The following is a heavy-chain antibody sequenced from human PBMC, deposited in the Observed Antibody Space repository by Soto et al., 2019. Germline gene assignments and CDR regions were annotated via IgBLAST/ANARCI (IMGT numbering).Heavy chain of an antibody. Sequence: SVKVSCKASGGTFSSYAISWVRQAPGQGLEWMGGIIPIFGTANYAQKFQGRVTITADKSTSTAYMELSSLRSEDTAVYYCATRSQHKGELPLGVWGQGTTVTVSS. J-gene: IGHJ6*02. CDR3: ATRSQHKGELPLGV. D-gene: IGHD3-16*01. CDR2: IIPIFGTA. CDR1: GGTFSSYA. V-gene: IGHV1-69*06.